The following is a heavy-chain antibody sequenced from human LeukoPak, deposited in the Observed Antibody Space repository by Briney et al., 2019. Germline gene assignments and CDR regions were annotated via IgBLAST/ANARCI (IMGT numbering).Heavy chain of an antibody. CDR1: GGTFSSYA. Sequence: SVKVSCKASGGTFSSYAISWVRQAPGQGLEWMGGIIPIFGTANYAQKFQGRVTITADESTSTAYMELSSLRSEDTAVYYCARHKRSYYGSFPGDYYYYGMDVWGQGTTVTVSS. V-gene: IGHV1-69*01. D-gene: IGHD3-10*01. CDR2: IIPIFGTA. J-gene: IGHJ6*02. CDR3: ARHKRSYYGSFPGDYYYYGMDV.